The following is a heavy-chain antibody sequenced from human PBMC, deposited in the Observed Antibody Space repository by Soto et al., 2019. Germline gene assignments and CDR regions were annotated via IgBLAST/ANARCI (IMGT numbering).Heavy chain of an antibody. Sequence: SETLSLTCTVSGGSISSGGYYWSWIRQHPGKGLEWIGYIYYSATTYYNPSFESRVAISVDTSKSQFSLNVTSVTAADTAVYFCARGRYCLTGRCFPNWFDSWGQGALVTVSS. CDR3: ARGRYCLTGRCFPNWFDS. V-gene: IGHV4-30-4*01. D-gene: IGHD7-27*01. J-gene: IGHJ5*01. CDR1: GGSISSGGYY. CDR2: IYYSATT.